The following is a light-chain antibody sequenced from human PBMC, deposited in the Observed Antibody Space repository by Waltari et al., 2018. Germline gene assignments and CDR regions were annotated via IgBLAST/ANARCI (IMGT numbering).Light chain of an antibody. V-gene: IGLV2-23*02. CDR1: SSDIGRYDI. Sequence: QSALTQPAAVSGSPGQSVTISCTGASSDIGRYDIVSWYQHHPGNAPQLVISDVSKRPSGVSDRFSGSKSGDTASLTISGLQFEDEADYYCCSYAGNYVCVFGGGTRLTVL. CDR2: DVS. CDR3: CSYAGNYVCV. J-gene: IGLJ3*02.